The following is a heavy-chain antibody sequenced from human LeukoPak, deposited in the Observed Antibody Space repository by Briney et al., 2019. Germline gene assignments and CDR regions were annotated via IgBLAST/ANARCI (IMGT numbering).Heavy chain of an antibody. CDR1: GGSISSYY. CDR2: IYYSGST. J-gene: IGHJ4*02. CDR3: ARSIAPYGNTDFDY. D-gene: IGHD4-17*01. Sequence: SETLSLTCTVSGGSISSYYWSWLRQPPGKGLEWIGYIYYSGSTNYNPSLKSRVTISVDTSKNQFSQKLSSVTAADTAVYYCARSIAPYGNTDFDYWGQGTLVTVSS. V-gene: IGHV4-59*01.